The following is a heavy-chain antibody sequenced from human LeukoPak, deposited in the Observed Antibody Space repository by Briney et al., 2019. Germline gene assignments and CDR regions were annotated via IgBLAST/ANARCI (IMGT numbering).Heavy chain of an antibody. J-gene: IGHJ6*02. CDR2: ISYDESNQ. Sequence: GGSLRLSCAASGFTFSSYDMHWVRQAPGKGLEWVTVISYDESNQYYADSVKGRFTISRDNSKNTLYLQMNSLRAEDTAVYYCARDPPGGGYDYGYYGMDVWGQGTTVTVSS. V-gene: IGHV3-30*03. CDR3: ARDPPGGGYDYGYYGMDV. D-gene: IGHD5-12*01. CDR1: GFTFSSYD.